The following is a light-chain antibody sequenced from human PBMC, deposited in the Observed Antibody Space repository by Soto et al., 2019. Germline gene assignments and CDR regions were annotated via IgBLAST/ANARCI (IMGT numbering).Light chain of an antibody. CDR3: SSYAGGNNVV. V-gene: IGLV2-8*01. CDR2: EVS. CDR1: SSDVGGFNY. Sequence: QSVLTQPPSASGSPGQSVTISCTGTSSDVGGFNYVSWYQQYPGKAPKLMIYEVSKRPSGVPDRFSGSKSGNTASLTVSGLQAEDEADYYCSSYAGGNNVVFGGGTKLPVL. J-gene: IGLJ2*01.